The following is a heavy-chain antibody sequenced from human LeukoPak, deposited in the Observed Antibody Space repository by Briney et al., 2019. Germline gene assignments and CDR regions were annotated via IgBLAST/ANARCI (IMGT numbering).Heavy chain of an antibody. Sequence: GGSLRLSCAASGFTFSNYAMSWVRQAPGKGLEWVSAISDSGDSTDYADSVKGRFTISRDNSKNTLYLQMNSLKTEDTAVYYCTTDLEMATTVDYWGQGTLVTVSS. V-gene: IGHV3-23*01. CDR3: TTDLEMATTVDY. J-gene: IGHJ4*02. CDR1: GFTFSNYA. CDR2: ISDSGDST. D-gene: IGHD5-24*01.